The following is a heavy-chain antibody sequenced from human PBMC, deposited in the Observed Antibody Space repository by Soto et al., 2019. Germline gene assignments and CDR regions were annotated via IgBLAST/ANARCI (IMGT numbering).Heavy chain of an antibody. CDR2: IWYDGSNK. CDR1: GFTFSSYG. J-gene: IGHJ4*02. D-gene: IGHD6-13*01. V-gene: IGHV3-33*01. CDR3: ARDERGQQLAIDY. Sequence: GGSLRLSCAASGFTFSSYGMHWVRQAPGKGLEWVAVIWYDGSNKYYADSVKGRFTISRDNSKNTLYLQMNSLRAEDTAVYYCARDERGQQLAIDYWGQGTLVTVSS.